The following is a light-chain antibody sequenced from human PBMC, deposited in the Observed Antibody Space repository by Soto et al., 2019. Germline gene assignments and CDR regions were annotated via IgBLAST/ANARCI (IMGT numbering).Light chain of an antibody. CDR3: PAWDSSNRI. CDR2: QDS. V-gene: IGLV3-1*01. CDR1: KLGDKY. Sequence: SYELTQPPSVAVSRGQTAIITCSGDKLGDKYACWYQQKPGQSPVLVIYQDSKRPSGIPERFSGSNSGNTATLTISGTQAMDEADYYCPAWDSSNRIFGTGTKV. J-gene: IGLJ1*01.